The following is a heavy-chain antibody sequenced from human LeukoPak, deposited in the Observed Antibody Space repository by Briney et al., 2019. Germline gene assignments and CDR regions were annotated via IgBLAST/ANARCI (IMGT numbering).Heavy chain of an antibody. CDR3: AKEWLNAFDI. CDR1: GFTFDDYA. D-gene: IGHD5-12*01. CDR2: ISGDGGST. V-gene: IGHV3-43*02. J-gene: IGHJ3*02. Sequence: GGSLRLSCAASGFTFDDYAMHWVRQAPGKGLEWVSLISGDGGSTYYADSVKGRFSISRDNGKNSLYLQMNSLRTEDTALYYCAKEWLNAFDIWGQGTMVTVSS.